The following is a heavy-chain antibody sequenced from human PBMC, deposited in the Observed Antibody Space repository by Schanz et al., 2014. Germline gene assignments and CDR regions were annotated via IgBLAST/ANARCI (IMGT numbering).Heavy chain of an antibody. Sequence: QVQLVQSGAEVKKPGASVRVSCKASGYTFTTYAMSWVRQAPGQGLEWVGWISVYTGNTKYGQKVQGRVTMTADTSTSTVYMELRSLRSDDTAVYYCARSAGRDFWSGYYTRFDYWGQGTLVTVSP. CDR1: GYTFTTYA. D-gene: IGHD3-3*01. CDR3: ARSAGRDFWSGYYTRFDY. CDR2: ISVYTGNT. J-gene: IGHJ4*02. V-gene: IGHV1-18*01.